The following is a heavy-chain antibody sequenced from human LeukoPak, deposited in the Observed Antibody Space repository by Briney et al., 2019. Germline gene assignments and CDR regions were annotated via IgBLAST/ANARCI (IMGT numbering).Heavy chain of an antibody. CDR3: TDDTLGY. Sequence: GGSLKLSCAASGFTFSSYAMHWVRQAPGKGLEWVAVISYDGSNKYYADSVKGRFTISRDNSKNTLYLQMNSLRAEDTAVYYCTDDTLGYWGQGTLVTVSS. CDR2: ISYDGSNK. D-gene: IGHD5-24*01. V-gene: IGHV3-30-3*01. CDR1: GFTFSSYA. J-gene: IGHJ4*02.